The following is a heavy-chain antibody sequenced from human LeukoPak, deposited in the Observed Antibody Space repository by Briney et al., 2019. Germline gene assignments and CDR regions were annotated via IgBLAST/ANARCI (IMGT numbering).Heavy chain of an antibody. D-gene: IGHD5-18*01. J-gene: IGHJ4*02. CDR3: ARVGSGRYNYGYSLVY. CDR2: VSHSGST. CDR1: NASISGRNW. V-gene: IGHV4-4*02. Sequence: SETLSLTCAVSNASISGRNWWNWVRQPPGKGLEWIGEVSHSGSTNYNPSLKSRVTISVDKSKNQFSLTLSSVTAADTAVHYCARVGSGRYNYGYSLVYWGQGTLVTVSS.